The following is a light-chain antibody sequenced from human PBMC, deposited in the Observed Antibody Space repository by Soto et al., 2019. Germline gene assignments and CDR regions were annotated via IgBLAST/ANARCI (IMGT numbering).Light chain of an antibody. CDR1: QTISND. J-gene: IGKJ4*01. Sequence: TXSPATVSXSPGEGVTHSXXXXQTISNDLAWYQQKPGQAPRLLIYGASTRATGVPARFSGGGSGTEFTLTISSLQSEDFAFYYCQQNNKWPPVTFGGGTKVDIK. CDR3: QQNNKWPPVT. CDR2: GAS. V-gene: IGKV3-15*01.